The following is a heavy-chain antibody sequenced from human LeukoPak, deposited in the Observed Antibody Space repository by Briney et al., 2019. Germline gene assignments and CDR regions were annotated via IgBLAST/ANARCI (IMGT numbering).Heavy chain of an antibody. D-gene: IGHD3-16*02. V-gene: IGHV4-34*01. CDR2: INHSGST. CDR1: GGSFSGYY. J-gene: IGHJ4*02. Sequence: PSETLSLTCAVYGGSFSGYYWSWIRQPPGKGLEWIGEINHSGSTNYNPSLKSRVTISVDTSKNQFSLKLSSVTAADTAVYYCARGYYDYVWGSYRRGNYFDYWGQGTLVTVSS. CDR3: ARGYYDYVWGSYRRGNYFDY.